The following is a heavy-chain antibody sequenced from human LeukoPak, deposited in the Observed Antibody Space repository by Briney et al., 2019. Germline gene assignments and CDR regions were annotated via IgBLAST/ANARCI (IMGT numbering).Heavy chain of an antibody. CDR2: INHYNGNT. D-gene: IGHD4-17*01. V-gene: IGHV1-18*01. J-gene: IGHJ4*02. Sequence: GASVTVSCKASGYTFTTYGISWVRQAPGQGLEWMGWINHYNGNTNYAQKFQGRVTLTTDTSTSTAYMDPRSLRSDDTAMYYCAREIYGRFDFWGQGTLVSVSS. CDR1: GYTFTTYG. CDR3: AREIYGRFDF.